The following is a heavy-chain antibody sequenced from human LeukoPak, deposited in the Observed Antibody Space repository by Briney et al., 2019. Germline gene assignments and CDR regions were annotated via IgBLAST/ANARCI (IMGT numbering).Heavy chain of an antibody. D-gene: IGHD1-26*01. Sequence: SETLSLTCTVSGGSIHGYYWSWIRQPAGQGLEWIGRVYTSGTSNFNPSLRSRVAMSIDTSKNQFSLTLSSVTAADTAVYYCARDKGSGSYFGHFGMDLWGQGTTVTVSS. CDR1: GGSIHGYY. J-gene: IGHJ6*02. CDR3: ARDKGSGSYFGHFGMDL. V-gene: IGHV4-4*07. CDR2: VYTSGTS.